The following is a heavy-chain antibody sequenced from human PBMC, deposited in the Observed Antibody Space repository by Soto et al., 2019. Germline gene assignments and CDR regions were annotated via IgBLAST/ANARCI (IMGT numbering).Heavy chain of an antibody. CDR3: AKDIMITFGGVIL. J-gene: IGHJ4*02. Sequence: GGSLRLSCAASGFTFSSYGMHWVRQAPGKGLEWVAVISYDGSNKYYADSVKGRFTISRDNSKNTLYLQMNSLRAEDTAVYYCAKDIMITFGGVILWGQGTLVTVSS. V-gene: IGHV3-30*18. D-gene: IGHD3-16*01. CDR1: GFTFSSYG. CDR2: ISYDGSNK.